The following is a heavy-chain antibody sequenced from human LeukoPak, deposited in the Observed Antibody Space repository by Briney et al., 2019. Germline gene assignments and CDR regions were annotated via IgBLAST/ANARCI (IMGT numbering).Heavy chain of an antibody. CDR1: SGSISSYY. V-gene: IGHV4-59*08. CDR2: IYNSGSTRST. Sequence: PSETLSLTCSVSSGSISSYYWSWIRQPPGKGLEWIGYIYNSGSTRSTNYNPSLHSRVTISVDTSKNQFSLKLSSVTAADTAVYYCARLGSSSWHTPRDYWGQGTLVTVSS. J-gene: IGHJ4*02. CDR3: ARLGSSSWHTPRDY. D-gene: IGHD6-13*01.